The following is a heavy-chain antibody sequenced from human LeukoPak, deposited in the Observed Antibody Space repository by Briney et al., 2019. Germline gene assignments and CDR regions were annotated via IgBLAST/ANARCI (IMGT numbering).Heavy chain of an antibody. J-gene: IGHJ6*02. CDR1: GFTFGDHY. CDR2: IYTSTNTI. CDR3: ARGHYGLDV. Sequence: GSLRLSCAASGFTFGDHYASWIRQAPGKGLEWISYIYTSTNTIYYADSVKGRFTISRDNAKNSVYLQMSSLRAEDTAVYYCARGHYGLDVWGQGTTVTVSS. V-gene: IGHV3-11*01.